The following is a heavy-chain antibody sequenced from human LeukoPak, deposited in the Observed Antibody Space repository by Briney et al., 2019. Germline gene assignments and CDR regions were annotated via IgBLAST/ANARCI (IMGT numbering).Heavy chain of an antibody. CDR3: AKAPLRVVPAATTDYYYYMDV. D-gene: IGHD2-2*01. V-gene: IGHV3-30*02. J-gene: IGHJ6*03. Sequence: GGSLRLSCAASGFTFSSYGMHWVRQAPGKGLEWVAFIRYDGSNKYYADSVKGRFTISRDNSKNTLYLQMNSLRAEDTAVYYCAKAPLRVVPAATTDYYYYMDVWGKGTTVTVSS. CDR1: GFTFSSYG. CDR2: IRYDGSNK.